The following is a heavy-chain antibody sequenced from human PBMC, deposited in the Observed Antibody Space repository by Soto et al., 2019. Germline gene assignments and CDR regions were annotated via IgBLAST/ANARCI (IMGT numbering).Heavy chain of an antibody. CDR3: ARGRLLPAVNFDY. V-gene: IGHV4-30-2*01. CDR2: IYHSGSA. Sequence: PSETLSLTCAVSGDSISNGGYSWSWIRQPPGKGLEWIGYIYHSGSASYNPSLKSRVTISVDGSKNHFSLQLSSVTAADTAVYFCARGRLLPAVNFDYWGQGTLVTVSS. D-gene: IGHD2-2*01. J-gene: IGHJ4*02. CDR1: GDSISNGGYS.